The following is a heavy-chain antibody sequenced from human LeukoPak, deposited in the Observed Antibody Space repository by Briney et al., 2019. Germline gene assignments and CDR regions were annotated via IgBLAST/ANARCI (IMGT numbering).Heavy chain of an antibody. CDR2: MNPNSGNT. J-gene: IGHJ3*02. Sequence: ASVKVSFKASGYTFTSYDINWVRQATGQGLEWMGWMNPNSGNTGYAQKFQGRVTMTRNTSISTAYMELSSLRSEDTAVYYCARGRPTPVLSDIWGQGTMVTVSS. D-gene: IGHD4/OR15-4a*01. CDR3: ARGRPTPVLSDI. V-gene: IGHV1-8*01. CDR1: GYTFTSYD.